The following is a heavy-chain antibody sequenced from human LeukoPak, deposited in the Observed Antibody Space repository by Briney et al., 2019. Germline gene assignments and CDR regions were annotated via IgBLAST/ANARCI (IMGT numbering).Heavy chain of an antibody. Sequence: PGGSLRLSCAASGFTFDDYAMHWVRQAPGKGLEWVSGISWNSGSIGYADSVKGRFTISRDNAKNSLYLQMNSLRAEDTALYYCAKEKSSWPVFEYWGQGTLVTVSS. CDR2: ISWNSGSI. CDR1: GFTFDDYA. CDR3: AKEKSSWPVFEY. V-gene: IGHV3-9*01. D-gene: IGHD6-13*01. J-gene: IGHJ4*02.